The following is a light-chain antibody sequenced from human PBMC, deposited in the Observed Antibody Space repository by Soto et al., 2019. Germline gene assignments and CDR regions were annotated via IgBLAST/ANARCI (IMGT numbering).Light chain of an antibody. CDR2: DTS. Sequence: QSPATLSVSQETGVTLSCRASQGIGDTLAWYQHKPGQTPRLLIYDTSARATGVPARFSGSGSGTDFTLTISCLQSEDFATYYCQQYYSYSWTFGQGTKVDIK. CDR1: QGIGDT. V-gene: IGKV3-15*01. J-gene: IGKJ1*01. CDR3: QQYYSYSWT.